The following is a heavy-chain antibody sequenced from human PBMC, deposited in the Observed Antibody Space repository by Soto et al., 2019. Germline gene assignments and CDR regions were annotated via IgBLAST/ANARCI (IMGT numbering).Heavy chain of an antibody. Sequence: EVQLVESGGGLVQPGGSLRLSCAASGFTVSSNYMSWVRQAPGKGLEWVSVIYSGGSTYYADSVRGRFTISRHNSKNTLYLQMNSLRAEDTAVYYCAREVGHGWFDPWGQGTLVTVSS. V-gene: IGHV3-53*04. CDR3: AREVGHGWFDP. J-gene: IGHJ5*02. CDR1: GFTVSSNY. CDR2: IYSGGST.